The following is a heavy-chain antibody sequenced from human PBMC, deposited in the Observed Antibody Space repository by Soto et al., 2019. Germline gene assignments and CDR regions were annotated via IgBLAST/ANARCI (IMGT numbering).Heavy chain of an antibody. CDR1: GGSISSNNYY. Sequence: SETLSLTCFVSGGSISSNNYYWGWIRQPPGKGLEWIGSMSYSRSTYYNPSLKSRVTISVDTSKNQFSLKLTSVTAAGTAVYYCASHLRPTNWGRGYFADWGQGPPVTVSS. D-gene: IGHD7-27*01. V-gene: IGHV4-39*01. CDR2: MSYSRST. J-gene: IGHJ4*02. CDR3: ASHLRPTNWGRGYFAD.